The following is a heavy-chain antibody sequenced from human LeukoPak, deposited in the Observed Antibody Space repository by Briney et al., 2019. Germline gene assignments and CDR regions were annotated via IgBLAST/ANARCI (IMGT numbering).Heavy chain of an antibody. D-gene: IGHD3-10*01. V-gene: IGHV4-34*01. CDR1: GASFSGYY. Sequence: SETLSLTCAVYGASFSGYYWSWIRQPPGKGLEWIGEINHSGSTNYNPSLKSRVTISVDTSKNQISLKLRSVTAADTAVYYCARGSMVRGVGMFYYYMDVWGRGTTVTMSS. J-gene: IGHJ6*03. CDR3: ARGSMVRGVGMFYYYMDV. CDR2: INHSGST.